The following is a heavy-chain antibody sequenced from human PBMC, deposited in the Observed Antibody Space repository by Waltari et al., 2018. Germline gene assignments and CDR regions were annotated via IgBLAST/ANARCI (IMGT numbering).Heavy chain of an antibody. V-gene: IGHV4-31*03. D-gene: IGHD3-10*01. CDR3: ARVRTRQVGAIEFDY. Sequence: QVRLQESGPGVVKPSQTLSLTCTVSVASITAGQFFWAWIRQHPAKGLEGIGYIYFSGNAYYNLSLRSRLHMSTDTSQNEFSLNLTSVTAADTAIYYCARVRTRQVGAIEFDYWGLGILVSVSS. J-gene: IGHJ4*02. CDR2: IYFSGNA. CDR1: VASITAGQFF.